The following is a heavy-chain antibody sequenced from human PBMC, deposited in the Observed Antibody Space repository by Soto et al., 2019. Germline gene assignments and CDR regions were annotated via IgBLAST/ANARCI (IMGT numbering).Heavy chain of an antibody. J-gene: IGHJ6*02. D-gene: IGHD5-12*01. Sequence: EVQLVESGGGLVQPGGSLRLSCAASGFTFSSYWMHWVRQAPGEGLVWVSRINSDGSNTTYADSVKGRFTTSRDNAKNTLFLQMNSLRGEDTAVYYCARHVAVATISWGTYGMDVGGQGTTVTVSS. CDR2: INSDGSNT. CDR1: GFTFSSYW. V-gene: IGHV3-74*01. CDR3: ARHVAVATISWGTYGMDV.